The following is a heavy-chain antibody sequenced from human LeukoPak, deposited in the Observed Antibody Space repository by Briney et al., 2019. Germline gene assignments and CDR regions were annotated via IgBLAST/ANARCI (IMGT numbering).Heavy chain of an antibody. J-gene: IGHJ4*02. D-gene: IGHD3-9*01. CDR3: ARRGLRYFDWLAN. Sequence: GGSLRLSCAASGFTVSSNYMSWVRQAPGKGLEWVSVIYSGGSTYYADSVKGRSTISRDNSKNTLYLQMNSLRAEDTAVYYCARRGLRYFDWLANRGQGTLVTVSS. CDR2: IYSGGST. V-gene: IGHV3-53*01. CDR1: GFTVSSNY.